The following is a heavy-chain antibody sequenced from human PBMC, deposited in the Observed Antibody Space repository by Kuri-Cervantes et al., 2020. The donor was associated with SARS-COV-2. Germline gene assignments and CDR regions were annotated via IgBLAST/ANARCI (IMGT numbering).Heavy chain of an antibody. V-gene: IGHV3-53*01. CDR1: GFTVSSNY. CDR3: ARAARNYYDSSGHIDY. CDR2: IYSGFGT. D-gene: IGHD3-22*01. J-gene: IGHJ4*02. Sequence: GGSLRLSCAAPGFTVSSNYMGWVRQAPGKGLQWVSVIYSGFGTYYADSVKGRFTISRDNSKNTLYLQMDRPRAEDTAVYYCARAARNYYDSSGHIDYWGQGTLVTVSS.